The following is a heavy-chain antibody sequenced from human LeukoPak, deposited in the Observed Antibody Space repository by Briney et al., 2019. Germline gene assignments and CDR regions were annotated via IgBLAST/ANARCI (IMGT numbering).Heavy chain of an antibody. J-gene: IGHJ4*02. D-gene: IGHD5-24*01. V-gene: IGHV4-59*08. CDR3: ARHHLYQGDGYHYVEY. CDR1: GGSISSYY. CDR2: IYYSGST. Sequence: PSETLSLTCTVSGGSISSYYWSWIRQPPGKGLEWIGDIYYSGSTNYNPSLTSRHTTSVDTSKLQFSLKLSSVTAADTAVYYCARHHLYQGDGYHYVEYWGQGPLVTVSS.